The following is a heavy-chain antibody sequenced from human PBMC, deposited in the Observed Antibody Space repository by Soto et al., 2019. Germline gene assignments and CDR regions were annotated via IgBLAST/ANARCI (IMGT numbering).Heavy chain of an antibody. V-gene: IGHV3-48*03. D-gene: IGHD1-20*01. Sequence: PGGSLRLSCVGSGFLFRNYEMNWVRQAPGKGLEWLSHISTSGSHISDADSVKGRFTISRDNTKHTLYLQMNSLRAEDTAVYYCASKHNWARQFESWGQGTLVTAPQ. J-gene: IGHJ4*02. CDR2: ISTSGSHI. CDR3: ASKHNWARQFES. CDR1: GFLFRNYE.